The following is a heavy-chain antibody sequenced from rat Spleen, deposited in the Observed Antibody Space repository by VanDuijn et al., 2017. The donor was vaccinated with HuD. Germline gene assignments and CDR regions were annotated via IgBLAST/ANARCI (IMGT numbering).Heavy chain of an antibody. Sequence: EIQLQESGPGLVKPSQSLSLTCSVTGYTITSGYDWSWIRKFPENKMEWMGYIGYSGSTGYNPSLKTRISITRDTSKNQFFLQLNSVTTEDTATYYCARYRDSYGHVGIFDYWGQGVMVTVSS. J-gene: IGHJ2*01. D-gene: IGHD1-12*01. V-gene: IGHV3-4*01. CDR1: GYTITSGY. CDR3: ARYRDSYGHVGIFDY. CDR2: IGYSGST.